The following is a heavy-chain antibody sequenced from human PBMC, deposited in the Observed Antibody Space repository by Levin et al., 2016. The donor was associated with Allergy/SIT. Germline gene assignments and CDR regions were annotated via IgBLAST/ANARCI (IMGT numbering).Heavy chain of an antibody. Sequence: GGSLRLSCGASGFTFTDYHMSWVRQAPGKGLEWISHIGVYGTPIHYADSVKGRFTISRDNAKNSVYLQMDSLRAEDTAVYYCARDRAIAWFGESPLDHWGQGTLVTVSS. J-gene: IGHJ4*02. D-gene: IGHD3-10*01. V-gene: IGHV3-11*01. CDR2: IGVYGTPI. CDR1: GFTFTDYH. CDR3: ARDRAIAWFGESPLDH.